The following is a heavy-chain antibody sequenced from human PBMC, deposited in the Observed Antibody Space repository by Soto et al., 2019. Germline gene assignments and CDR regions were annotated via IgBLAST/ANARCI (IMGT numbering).Heavy chain of an antibody. CDR3: AKDLLSEWLQFRGYFDY. J-gene: IGHJ4*02. CDR1: GFTFSSYA. Sequence: EVQLLESGGGLVQPGGSLRLSCAASGFTFSSYAMNWVRQAPGKGLEWVSAISGSGGSTYYADSVKGPFTISRDNSKNRLYLQMNSLRAEDTAVYYCAKDLLSEWLQFRGYFDYWGQGTLVTVSS. V-gene: IGHV3-23*01. CDR2: ISGSGGST. D-gene: IGHD5-12*01.